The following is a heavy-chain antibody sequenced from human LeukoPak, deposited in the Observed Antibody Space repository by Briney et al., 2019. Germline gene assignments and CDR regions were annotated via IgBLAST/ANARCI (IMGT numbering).Heavy chain of an antibody. V-gene: IGHV3-23*01. CDR3: AKDLRGVVVAVDFDY. CDR2: ISGSGGST. Sequence: GGSLRLSCAASGFTFSSYAMSWVRQAPGKGLEWVSAISGSGGSTYHADSVKGRFTISRDNSKNTLYLQMNSLRAEDTAVYYCAKDLRGVVVAVDFDYWGQGTLVTVSS. J-gene: IGHJ4*02. D-gene: IGHD2-15*01. CDR1: GFTFSSYA.